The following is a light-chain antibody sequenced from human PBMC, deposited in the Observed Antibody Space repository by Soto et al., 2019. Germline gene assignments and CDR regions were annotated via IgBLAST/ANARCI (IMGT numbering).Light chain of an antibody. CDR3: QKYNSAPFT. CDR2: GAS. CDR1: QDISNF. Sequence: DIQMTQSPSSLSASVGDRVTITCRASQDISNFLVCFQQKPGKVPNLLIYGASTLQSGVPSRFSGSGSGTDFTLTISSLQPEDVATYFCQKYNSAPFTFGPGTTVDIK. V-gene: IGKV1-27*01. J-gene: IGKJ3*01.